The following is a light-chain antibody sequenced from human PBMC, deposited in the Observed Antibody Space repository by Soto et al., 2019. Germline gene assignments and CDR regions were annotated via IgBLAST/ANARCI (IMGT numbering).Light chain of an antibody. CDR3: ASWDDSLRGYV. Sequence: SLLTQAPCASGTPGQRNTIACSGSISNIGNDFVYWYQQLPGTAPKLLIYHDNQRPSVVPDRFSGSKSGTSASLVIGGLRSDDEADYYCASWDDSLRGYVFGTGTKVTVL. V-gene: IGLV1-47*02. CDR2: HDN. CDR1: ISNIGNDF. J-gene: IGLJ1*01.